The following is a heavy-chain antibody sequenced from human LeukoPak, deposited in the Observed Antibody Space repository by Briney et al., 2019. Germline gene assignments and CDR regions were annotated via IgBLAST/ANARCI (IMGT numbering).Heavy chain of an antibody. CDR1: GGSISSGGYY. CDR2: INHSGST. V-gene: IGHV4-39*07. Sequence: SETLSLTCTVSGGSISSGGYYWSWIRQPPGKGLEWIGEINHSGSTNYNPSLKSRVTISVDTSKNQFSLKLSSVTAADTAVYYCARGPNFDYWGQGTLVTVSS. J-gene: IGHJ4*02. CDR3: ARGPNFDY.